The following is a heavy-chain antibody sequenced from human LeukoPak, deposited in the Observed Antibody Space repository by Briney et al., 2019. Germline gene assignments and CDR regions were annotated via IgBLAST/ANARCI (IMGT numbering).Heavy chain of an antibody. J-gene: IGHJ4*02. V-gene: IGHV3-53*01. CDR2: VYSGDDT. CDR1: GFTVSTSY. CDR3: ARESLVGAIDY. D-gene: IGHD1-26*01. Sequence: PGGSLRLSCAASGFTVSTSYMSWVRQAPEKGLEWVSVVYSGDDTYYAGSAKGRFTISRDNSKNTLYLQMNGQRAEDTALYYCARESLVGAIDYWGQGTLVTVSS.